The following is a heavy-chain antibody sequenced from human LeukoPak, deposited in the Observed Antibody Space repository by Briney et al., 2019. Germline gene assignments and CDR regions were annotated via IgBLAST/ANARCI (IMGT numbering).Heavy chain of an antibody. CDR3: AKDWGNYDYVWGSYRPGYFDY. D-gene: IGHD3-16*02. Sequence: GGSLRLSCAASGFTFSSYGMSWVRQAPGKGLEWVSAISGSGGSTYYADSVKGRFTISRDNSKNTLYLQMNSLRAEDTAVYYCAKDWGNYDYVWGSYRPGYFDYWGQGTLVTVSS. CDR1: GFTFSSYG. V-gene: IGHV3-23*01. J-gene: IGHJ4*02. CDR2: ISGSGGST.